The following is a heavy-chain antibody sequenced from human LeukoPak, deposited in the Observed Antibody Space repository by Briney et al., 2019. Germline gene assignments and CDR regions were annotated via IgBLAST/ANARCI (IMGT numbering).Heavy chain of an antibody. V-gene: IGHV3-23*01. J-gene: IGHJ4*02. Sequence: PGGSLRLSCAASGFTFNTYAMSWVRQAPGKGLEWVSSNSGSGGSTYYADSVKGRFTISRDNSKKTLYLQMNSLRAEDTAVYYCAKDLAPMRGCLDYWGQGTLVTVPS. D-gene: IGHD3-22*01. CDR2: NSGSGGST. CDR1: GFTFNTYA. CDR3: AKDLAPMRGCLDY.